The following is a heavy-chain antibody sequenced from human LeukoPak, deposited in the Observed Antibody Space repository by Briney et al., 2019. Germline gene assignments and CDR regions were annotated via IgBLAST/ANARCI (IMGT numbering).Heavy chain of an antibody. J-gene: IGHJ4*02. D-gene: IGHD3-16*01. CDR1: GFTFSDYD. Sequence: GGSLRLSCSASGFTFSDYDMNWVRQAPGKGLEWVSAISGHSSHIYYGDSVKGRFTISRDNARNSLYLQMHSLRVEDTAVYYCGRAFPPLRTSSAGDLWGQGTLVTVSS. CDR2: ISGHSSHI. CDR3: GRAFPPLRTSSAGDL. V-gene: IGHV3-21*01.